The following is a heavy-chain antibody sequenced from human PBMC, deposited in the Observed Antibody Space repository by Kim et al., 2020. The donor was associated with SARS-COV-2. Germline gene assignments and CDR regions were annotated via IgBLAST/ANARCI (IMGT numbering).Heavy chain of an antibody. CDR3: GREGGEGAIYRAFDI. D-gene: IGHD3-16*01. Sequence: DSVKGRFTISRDNAKNSLYLQMNSLRDEDKDVYYCGREGGEGAIYRAFDIWGQGTMVTVSS. V-gene: IGHV3-7*01. J-gene: IGHJ3*02.